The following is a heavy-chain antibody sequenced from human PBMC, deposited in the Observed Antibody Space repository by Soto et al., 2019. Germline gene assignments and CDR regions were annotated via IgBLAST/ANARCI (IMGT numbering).Heavy chain of an antibody. J-gene: IGHJ6*02. CDR2: IKQDGSEK. V-gene: IGHV3-7*01. Sequence: EVQLVESGGGLVQPGGSLRLSCAASGFTFNKYWMTWVRQAPGKGLEWVANIKQDGSEKYYVDSVKGRFTISRDNAENSLYLQMNSLRAEDTAVYYCAREGVTSLSGMDVWGQGTTVTVSS. D-gene: IGHD2-21*02. CDR1: GFTFNKYW. CDR3: AREGVTSLSGMDV.